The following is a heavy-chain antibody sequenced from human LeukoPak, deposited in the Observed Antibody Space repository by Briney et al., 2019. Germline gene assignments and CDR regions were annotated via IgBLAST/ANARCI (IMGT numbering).Heavy chain of an antibody. CDR2: ITSGSSYI. V-gene: IGHV3-21*01. J-gene: IGHJ6*03. CDR1: GFTFSTYS. D-gene: IGHD1-26*01. CDR3: ARDPYSGSYGNYYYYFMDV. Sequence: GGSLRLSCAASGFTFSTYSMNWVRQAPGKGLEWVSSITSGSSYIYYADSVKGRFTISRDNAKNSLYLQMNSLRAEDTAVYYCARDPYSGSYGNYYYYFMDVWGKGTTVTISS.